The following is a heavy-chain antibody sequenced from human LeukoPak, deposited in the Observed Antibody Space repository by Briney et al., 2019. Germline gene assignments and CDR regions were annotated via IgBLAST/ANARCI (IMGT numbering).Heavy chain of an antibody. CDR2: ISAGGGST. Sequence: GGSLRLSCAVSGLTFSDYSMTWVRQAPGKGLFWVSGISAGGGSTYYADSVKGRFTISRDNSRNTLYLQMNSLRAEDTAVYYCASTLMNPKDIVVVPAAFPYYFDYWGQGTLVTVSS. CDR1: GLTFSDYS. CDR3: ASTLMNPKDIVVVPAAFPYYFDY. J-gene: IGHJ4*02. D-gene: IGHD2-2*01. V-gene: IGHV3-23*01.